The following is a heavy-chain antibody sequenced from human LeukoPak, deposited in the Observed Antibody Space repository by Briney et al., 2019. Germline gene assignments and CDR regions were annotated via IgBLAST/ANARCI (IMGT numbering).Heavy chain of an antibody. D-gene: IGHD6-6*01. CDR1: GGSISSGGYS. J-gene: IGHJ5*02. CDR3: ARGSIAARPEGWFDP. V-gene: IGHV4-30-2*01. CDR2: IYHSGST. Sequence: SQTLSLTCAVSGGSISSGGYSGSWIRQPPGKGLEWIGYIYHSGSTYYNPSLKSRVTISVDRSKNQFSLKLSSVTAADTAVYYCARGSIAARPEGWFDPWGQGTLVTVSS.